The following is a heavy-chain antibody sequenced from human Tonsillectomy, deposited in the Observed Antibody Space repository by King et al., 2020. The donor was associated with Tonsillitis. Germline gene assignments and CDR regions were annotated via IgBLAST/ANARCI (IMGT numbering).Heavy chain of an antibody. J-gene: IGHJ4*02. CDR2: LYYSGST. V-gene: IGHV4-59*11. Sequence: QVQLQESGPGLVKPSETLSLNCTVSGGSLSSHHWSWVRQSPVKGLEWIGFLYYSGSTKYNPPLKSRVTISGDTAKNQFSLKLASVTAADTAVYFCAGTRSSAFYYDFWGQGSLVTVSS. CDR1: GGSLSSHH. CDR3: AGTRSSAFYYDF. D-gene: IGHD6-19*01.